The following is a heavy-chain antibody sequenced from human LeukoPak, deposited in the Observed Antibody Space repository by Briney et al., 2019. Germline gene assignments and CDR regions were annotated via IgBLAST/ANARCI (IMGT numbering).Heavy chain of an antibody. CDR2: INNSGNII. V-gene: IGHV3-48*03. J-gene: IGHJ6*02. CDR3: ARDRIAVAPVYGMDV. Sequence: PGGSLRLSCAASGFTFSTYEMNWVRQAPGKGLEWVSSINNSGNIIYYADSVKGRFTISRDNSKNSLYLQMNSLRAEDTAMYYCARDRIAVAPVYGMDVWGQGTTVTVSS. D-gene: IGHD6-19*01. CDR1: GFTFSTYE.